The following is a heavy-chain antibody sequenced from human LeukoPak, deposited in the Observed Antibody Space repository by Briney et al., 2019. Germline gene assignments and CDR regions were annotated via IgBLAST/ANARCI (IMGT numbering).Heavy chain of an antibody. CDR3: ARGVYDILTGWYNWFDP. CDR1: GGSISSGGYS. V-gene: IGHV4-30-2*01. D-gene: IGHD3-9*01. Sequence: SETRSLTCAVSGGSISSGGYSWSWIRQPPGKGLEWIGYIYHSGSTYYNPSLKSRVTISVDRSKNQFSLKLSSVTAADTAVYYCARGVYDILTGWYNWFDPWGQGTLVTVSS. CDR2: IYHSGST. J-gene: IGHJ5*02.